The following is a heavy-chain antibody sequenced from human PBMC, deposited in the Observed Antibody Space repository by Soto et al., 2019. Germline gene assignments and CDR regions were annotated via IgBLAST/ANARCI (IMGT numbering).Heavy chain of an antibody. Sequence: ASVKVSCKASGYTLTSYAMHWVRQTPGQRLEWMGWINAGNGNTKYSQKFQGRVTIARDTSASTAYMELSSLRSEDTAVYYCARGSFLEWLLFFDPWGQGTLVTVSS. D-gene: IGHD3-3*01. CDR2: INAGNGNT. CDR3: ARGSFLEWLLFFDP. J-gene: IGHJ5*02. V-gene: IGHV1-3*01. CDR1: GYTLTSYA.